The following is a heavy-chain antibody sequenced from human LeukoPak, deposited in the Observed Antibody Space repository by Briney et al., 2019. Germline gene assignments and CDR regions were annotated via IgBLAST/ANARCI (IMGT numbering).Heavy chain of an antibody. Sequence: SETLSLTCAVYGGSFSGYYWSWIRQPPGKGLEWIGEINHSGSTNYNPSLKSRVTISVDTSKNQFSLKLSSVTAADTAVYYCARSADGTLDYWGQGTLVTVSS. V-gene: IGHV4-34*01. CDR1: GGSFSGYY. CDR3: ARSADGTLDY. J-gene: IGHJ4*02. D-gene: IGHD6-13*01. CDR2: INHSGST.